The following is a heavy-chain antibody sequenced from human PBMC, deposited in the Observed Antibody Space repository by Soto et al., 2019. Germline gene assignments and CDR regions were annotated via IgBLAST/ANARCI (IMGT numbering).Heavy chain of an antibody. J-gene: IGHJ4*02. CDR2: INHSGST. V-gene: IGHV4-34*01. CDR3: GRVYDILTGYYSNTPEYYFDY. CDR1: GGSFSGYY. Sequence: SETLSLTCAVYGGSFSGYYWSWIRQPPGKGLEWIGEINHSGSTNYNPSLKSRVTISVDTSKNQFSLKLSSVTAADTAVYYCGRVYDILTGYYSNTPEYYFDYWGQGTLVTVSS. D-gene: IGHD3-9*01.